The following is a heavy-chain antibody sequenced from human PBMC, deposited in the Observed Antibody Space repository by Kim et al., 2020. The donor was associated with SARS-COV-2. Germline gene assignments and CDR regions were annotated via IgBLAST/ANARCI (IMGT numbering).Heavy chain of an antibody. CDR2: ISWNSGSI. Sequence: GGSLRLSCAASGFTFDDYAMHWVRQAPGKGLEWVSGISWNSGSIGYADSVKGRFTISRDNAKNSLYLQMNSLRAEDTALYYCAKGPRSSTPSAFDYWGQGTLVTVSS. V-gene: IGHV3-9*01. J-gene: IGHJ4*02. CDR3: AKGPRSSTPSAFDY. D-gene: IGHD6-6*01. CDR1: GFTFDDYA.